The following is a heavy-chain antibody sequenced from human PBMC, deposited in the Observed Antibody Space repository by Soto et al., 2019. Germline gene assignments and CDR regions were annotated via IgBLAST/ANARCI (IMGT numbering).Heavy chain of an antibody. V-gene: IGHV1-2*02. D-gene: IGHD1-26*01. Sequence: GASVKVSCKASGYTFTGYYIQWVRQAPGQGLEWMGWINPNSGGTNYAQKFQGRVTMTRDTSISTAYMELSRLRSDDTAVYYCARGRPGWELGYYFDYWGQGTLVTVSS. CDR1: GYTFTGYY. CDR2: INPNSGGT. CDR3: ARGRPGWELGYYFDY. J-gene: IGHJ4*02.